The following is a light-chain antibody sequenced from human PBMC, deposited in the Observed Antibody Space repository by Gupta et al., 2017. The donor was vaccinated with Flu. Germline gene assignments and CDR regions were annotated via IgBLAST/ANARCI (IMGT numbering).Light chain of an antibody. Sequence: DIVMTQSPDSLAVSLGERATINCKSSQSCLYSSNNKNYLAWYQQKPGQPPKLLIYWASTRESGVPDRFSGSGSGTDFTLTISRLQAEDVAVYYCQQDYSTPRTFGQGTKVEIK. CDR2: WAS. CDR1: QSCLYSSNNKNY. V-gene: IGKV4-1*01. J-gene: IGKJ1*01. CDR3: QQDYSTPRT.